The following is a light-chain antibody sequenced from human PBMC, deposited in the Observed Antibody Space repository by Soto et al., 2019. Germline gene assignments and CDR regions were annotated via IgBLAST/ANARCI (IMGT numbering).Light chain of an antibody. Sequence: DIVMTQSPATLSVAPGERVTFSCRASQGVSRKLAWYQHKPGQAHRLLISGAYTGATGIQARFSGSGSGTEFTLTIRSLQSEDCAIYYCKQYHTWPITFGGGTKVDNK. J-gene: IGKJ4*01. V-gene: IGKV3-15*01. CDR3: KQYHTWPIT. CDR2: GAY. CDR1: QGVSRK.